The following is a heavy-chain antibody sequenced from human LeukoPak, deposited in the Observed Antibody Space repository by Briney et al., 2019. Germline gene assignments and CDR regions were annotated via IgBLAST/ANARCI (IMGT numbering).Heavy chain of an antibody. CDR2: IYYSGST. CDR1: GGSISSYY. Sequence: SETLSLTCTVSGGSISSYYWSWIRQPPGKGLEWIGYIYYSGSTNYNPSLKSRVTISVDASKNQFSLKLSSVTAADTAVYYCARRSRYYDILTGYWTDAFDIWGQGTMVTVSS. D-gene: IGHD3-9*01. J-gene: IGHJ3*02. CDR3: ARRSRYYDILTGYWTDAFDI. V-gene: IGHV4-59*08.